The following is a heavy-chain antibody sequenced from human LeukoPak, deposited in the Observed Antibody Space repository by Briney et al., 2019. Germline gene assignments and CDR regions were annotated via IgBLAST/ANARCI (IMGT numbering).Heavy chain of an antibody. J-gene: IGHJ5*02. CDR1: GGSISSYY. Sequence: SETLSLTCTVSGGSISSYYWSWIRQPPGKGLEWIGYIYYSGSTNYNPSLKSRVTISVDTSKNQFSLKRSSVTAADTAVYYCARVIPASHFKRYPNWFDPWGQGTLVTVSS. D-gene: IGHD3-3*02. V-gene: IGHV4-59*01. CDR3: ARVIPASHFKRYPNWFDP. CDR2: IYYSGST.